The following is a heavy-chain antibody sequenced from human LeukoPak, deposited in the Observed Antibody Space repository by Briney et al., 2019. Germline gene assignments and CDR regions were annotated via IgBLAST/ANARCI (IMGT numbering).Heavy chain of an antibody. CDR2: ISWNSGSI. J-gene: IGHJ4*02. CDR3: AKLVAVSGTDDY. CDR1: GFTFDDYA. Sequence: GGSLRLSCAASGFTFDDYAMHWVRQAPGKGLEWVSGISWNSGSIGYADSVKGRFTISRDNAKNSLYLQMNSLRAEDAALYSCAKLVAVSGTDDYWGQGTLVTVSS. D-gene: IGHD6-19*01. V-gene: IGHV3-9*01.